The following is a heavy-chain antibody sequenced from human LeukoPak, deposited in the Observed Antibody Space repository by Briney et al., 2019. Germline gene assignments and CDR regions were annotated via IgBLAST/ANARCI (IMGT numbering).Heavy chain of an antibody. V-gene: IGHV1-2*02. CDR3: AREEGKYQLLFFDY. D-gene: IGHD2-2*01. Sequence: ASVKVSCKASGYTFTGYYMHWVRQAPGQGLEWMGWINPNSGGTNYAQKFQGRVTMTRDTSISTAYMDLSRLRSDDTAVYYCAREEGKYQLLFFDYWGQGTLVTVSS. CDR2: INPNSGGT. CDR1: GYTFTGYY. J-gene: IGHJ4*02.